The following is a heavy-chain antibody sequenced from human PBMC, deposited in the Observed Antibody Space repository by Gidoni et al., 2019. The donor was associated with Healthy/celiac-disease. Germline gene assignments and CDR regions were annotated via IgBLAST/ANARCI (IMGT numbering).Heavy chain of an antibody. D-gene: IGHD6-19*01. CDR1: GGTFSSYA. CDR2: IIPILGIA. CDR3: ARDPLAYSSGHGGY. V-gene: IGHV1-69*04. J-gene: IGHJ4*02. Sequence: QVQLVQSGAEVKKPGSSVKVSCKASGGTFSSYAISWVRQAPGQGLEWMGRIIPILGIANYAQKFQGRVTITADKSTSTAYMELSSLRSEDTAVYYCARDPLAYSSGHGGYWGQGTLVTVSS.